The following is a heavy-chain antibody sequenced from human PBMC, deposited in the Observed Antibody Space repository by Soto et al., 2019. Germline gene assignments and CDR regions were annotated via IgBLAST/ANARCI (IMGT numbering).Heavy chain of an antibody. CDR3: ARHLGITIFGVVNYYFDY. Sequence: QVQLQQSGPGLVKPSQTLSLTCAISGDSVSSNSAAWNWIRQSPSRGLEWLGRTYYRSKWYNDYAVSVKSRITINPDTSKNQFSLQLNSVTPEDTAVYYCARHLGITIFGVVNYYFDYWGQGTLVTVSS. CDR1: GDSVSSNSAA. CDR2: TYYRSKWYN. J-gene: IGHJ4*02. D-gene: IGHD3-3*01. V-gene: IGHV6-1*01.